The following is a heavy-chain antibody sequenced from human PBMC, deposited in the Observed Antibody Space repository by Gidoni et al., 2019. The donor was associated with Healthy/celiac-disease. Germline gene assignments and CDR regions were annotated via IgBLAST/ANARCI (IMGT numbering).Heavy chain of an antibody. D-gene: IGHD3-10*01. J-gene: IGHJ5*02. CDR2: IYHSGST. CDR3: ARDYGSGSDWFDP. V-gene: IGHV4-4*02. Sequence: QVQLQESGPGLVKPSGTLSLPCAVSGCSIISSNWWSWVRQPPGKGLEWIGEIYHSGSTNYTPSLKSRVTISVDKSKNQFSLKLSSVTAADTAVYYCARDYGSGSDWFDPWGQGTLVTVSS. CDR1: GCSIISSNW.